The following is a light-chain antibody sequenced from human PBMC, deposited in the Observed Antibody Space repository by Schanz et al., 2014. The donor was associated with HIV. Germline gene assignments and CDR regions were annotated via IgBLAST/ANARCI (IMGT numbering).Light chain of an antibody. CDR2: DAS. Sequence: EIVLTQSPATLSLSPGERATLSCRASQSVSSYLAWYQQKPGQAPRLLIYDASNRATGIPARFSGSGSGTDFTLTISRVEAEDYAVYYCQQYDSPPWTFGQGTKVEVK. J-gene: IGKJ1*01. V-gene: IGKV3-11*01. CDR3: QQYDSPPWT. CDR1: QSVSSY.